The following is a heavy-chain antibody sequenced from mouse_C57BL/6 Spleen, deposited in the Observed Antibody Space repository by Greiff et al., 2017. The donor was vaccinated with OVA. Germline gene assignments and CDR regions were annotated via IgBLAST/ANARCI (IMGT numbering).Heavy chain of an antibody. D-gene: IGHD2-4*01. CDR3: ASYDYDGAWFAY. J-gene: IGHJ3*01. CDR2: IDPSDSYT. Sequence: QVQLQQPGAELVKPGASVKLSCKASGYTFTSYWMQWVKQRPGQGLEWIGEIDPSDSYTNYTQKFKGKATLTVDTSSNTAYLQLSSLTSEDTAVYYCASYDYDGAWFAYWGQGTLVTVSA. CDR1: GYTFTSYW. V-gene: IGHV1-50*01.